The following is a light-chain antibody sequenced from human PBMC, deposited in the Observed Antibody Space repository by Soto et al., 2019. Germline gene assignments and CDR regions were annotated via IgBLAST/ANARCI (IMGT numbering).Light chain of an antibody. CDR3: QQRSDWPIT. Sequence: EIVLTQSPGTLSLSPGERATLSCWASQSVASYLAWYQQKPGQPPRLLIYGASNRATGIPARFSGSGSGTDFTLTISSLEPEDFAVYYCQQRSDWPITFGLGTRLEIK. V-gene: IGKV3-11*01. CDR2: GAS. CDR1: QSVASY. J-gene: IGKJ5*01.